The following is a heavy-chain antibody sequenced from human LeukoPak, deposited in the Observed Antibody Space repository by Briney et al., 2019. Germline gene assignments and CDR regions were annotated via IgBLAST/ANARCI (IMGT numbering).Heavy chain of an antibody. CDR3: ARGIAARLGRAFDI. J-gene: IGHJ3*02. V-gene: IGHV1-8*03. CDR1: GYTFTSYD. D-gene: IGHD6-6*01. Sequence: GASVKVSCKAPGYTFTSYDINWVRQATGQGLEWMGWMNPNSGNTGYAQKFQGRVTITRNTSISTAYMELSSLRSEDTAVYYCARGIAARLGRAFDIWGQGTMVTVSS. CDR2: MNPNSGNT.